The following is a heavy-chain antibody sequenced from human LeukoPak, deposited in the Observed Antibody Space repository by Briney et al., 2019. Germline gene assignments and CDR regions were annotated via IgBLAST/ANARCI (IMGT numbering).Heavy chain of an antibody. Sequence: GGSLRLSCAASGFSLTNFDMNWIRQAPGKGLEWVSFFSVRYNVIYYADSVKGRFTVSRDDAKNSLYLQMNSLRADDTAAYCCARDLPVAAADFWGQGTLVTVSS. CDR3: ARDLPVAAADF. D-gene: IGHD6-13*01. V-gene: IGHV3-48*01. CDR2: FSVRYNVI. J-gene: IGHJ4*02. CDR1: GFSLTNFD.